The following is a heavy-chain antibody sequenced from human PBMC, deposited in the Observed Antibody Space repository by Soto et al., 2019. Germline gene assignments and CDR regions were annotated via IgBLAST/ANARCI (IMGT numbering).Heavy chain of an antibody. CDR3: ARGQRFSDWFDP. J-gene: IGHJ5*02. Sequence: SETLSLTCSVSGGTISGYYWTWIRQPAGKGLGWIGRIYSSGNTKYNPSLQSRVTMSLDTSNNQFSLRLTSVTAADTAVYYCARGQRFSDWFDPWGQGTLVTVSS. V-gene: IGHV4-4*07. CDR1: GGTISGYY. CDR2: IYSSGNT. D-gene: IGHD3-3*01.